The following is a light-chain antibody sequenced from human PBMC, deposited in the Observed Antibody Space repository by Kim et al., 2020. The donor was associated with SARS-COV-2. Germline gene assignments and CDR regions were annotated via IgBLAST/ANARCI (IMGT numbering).Light chain of an antibody. Sequence: QSITISCTGTSSDVGSYNLVSWYQQHPGKAPTLMIYEVSQRPSGVSSRFSGSKSGNTASLTISGLQADDEADYYCCSYAGSGTYVFAPGTKVTVL. V-gene: IGLV2-23*02. CDR2: EVS. J-gene: IGLJ1*01. CDR1: SSDVGSYNL. CDR3: CSYAGSGTYV.